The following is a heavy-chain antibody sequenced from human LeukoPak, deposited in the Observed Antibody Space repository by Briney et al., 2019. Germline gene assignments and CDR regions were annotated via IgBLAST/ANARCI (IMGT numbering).Heavy chain of an antibody. J-gene: IGHJ4*02. CDR3: ARSPAYYDFWSGYYQVEDLDY. D-gene: IGHD3-3*01. CDR2: ISAYNGNT. Sequence: ASVKVSCKASGYTFTSDAMHWVRQAPGQRLEWMGWISAYNGNTNYAQKLQGRVTMTTDTSTSTAYMELRSLRSDDTAVYYCARSPAYYDFWSGYYQVEDLDYWGQGTLVTVSS. V-gene: IGHV1-18*01. CDR1: GYTFTSDA.